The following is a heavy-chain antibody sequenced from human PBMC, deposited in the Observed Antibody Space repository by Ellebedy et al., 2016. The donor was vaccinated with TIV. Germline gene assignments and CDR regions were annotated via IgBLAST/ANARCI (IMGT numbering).Heavy chain of an antibody. CDR3: ARVSRYFEY. J-gene: IGHJ4*02. CDR2: IYYSGST. Sequence: MPSETLSLTCTVSGVSISSSSYYWSWIRQPPGKGLEWIGYIYYSGSTNYNPSLKSRVTISVDTSKNQFSLKLSSVTAADTAVYYCARVSRYFEYWGQGILVPVSS. CDR1: GVSISSSSYY. V-gene: IGHV4-61*05.